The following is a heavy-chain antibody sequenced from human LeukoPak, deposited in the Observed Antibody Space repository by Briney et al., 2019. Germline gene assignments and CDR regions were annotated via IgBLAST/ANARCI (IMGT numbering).Heavy chain of an antibody. V-gene: IGHV1-18*01. J-gene: IGHJ4*02. CDR2: ITAYNGNT. CDR1: GYTFSNYG. CDR3: ARHHYYDSSGYYYLFDY. Sequence: GASVKVSCKASGYTFSNYGISWVRQAPGQGLEWMGWITAYNGNTNYAQKLQGRVTMTTDTSTSTAYMELRSLRSDDTAVYYCARHHYYDSSGYYYLFDYWGQGTLVTVSS. D-gene: IGHD3-22*01.